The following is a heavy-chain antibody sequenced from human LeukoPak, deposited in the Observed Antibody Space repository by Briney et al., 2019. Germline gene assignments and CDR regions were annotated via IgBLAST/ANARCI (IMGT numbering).Heavy chain of an antibody. CDR3: ARGEDYGGNSVPFDY. CDR1: GGTFSSYA. V-gene: IGHV1-69*01. Sequence: GASVKVSCKASGGTFSSYAISWVRQAPGQGLEWMGGIIPIFGTANYAQKFQGRVTITADESTSTAYMELSSLRSEDTAVYYCARGEDYGGNSVPFDYWGQGTLVTVSS. CDR2: IIPIFGTA. D-gene: IGHD4-23*01. J-gene: IGHJ4*02.